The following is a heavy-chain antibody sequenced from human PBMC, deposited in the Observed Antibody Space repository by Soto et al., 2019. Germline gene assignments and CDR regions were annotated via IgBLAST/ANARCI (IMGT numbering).Heavy chain of an antibody. V-gene: IGHV4-34*01. CDR3: ARGRRAIFGVVMNWFDP. CDR1: GGSFSGYY. CDR2: INHSGST. D-gene: IGHD3-3*01. J-gene: IGHJ5*02. Sequence: PSETLSLTCAVYGGSFSGYYWSWIRQPPGKGLEWIGEINHSGSTNYNPSLKSRVTISVDTSKNQFSLKLSSVTAADTAVYYCARGRRAIFGVVMNWFDPWGQGTLVTVSS.